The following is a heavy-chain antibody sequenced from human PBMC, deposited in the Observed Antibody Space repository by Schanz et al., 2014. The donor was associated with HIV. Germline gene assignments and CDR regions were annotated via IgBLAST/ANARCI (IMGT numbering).Heavy chain of an antibody. Sequence: QVQLQQWGAGLLKPSETLSLTCVVYGGSFSAYYWSWIRQHPGKGLEWIGYIYYSGSTYYNPSLKSRVTMSVETSENHFSLKLSSATVADTAVYYCARGEGYYYDSSGFPLASGMDVWGQGTTVTVSS. J-gene: IGHJ6*02. V-gene: IGHV4-34*01. CDR1: GGSFSAYY. CDR2: IYYSGST. CDR3: ARGEGYYYDSSGFPLASGMDV. D-gene: IGHD3-22*01.